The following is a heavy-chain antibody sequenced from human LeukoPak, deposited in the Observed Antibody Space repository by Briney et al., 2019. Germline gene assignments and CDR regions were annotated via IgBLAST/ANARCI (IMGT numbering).Heavy chain of an antibody. CDR2: IYYSGST. CDR1: GGSISTSNYY. V-gene: IGHV4-39*07. Sequence: PSETLSLTCTVSGGSISTSNYYWGWIRQPPGKGLEWIGSIYYSGSTYYNPSLKSRVTISVDTSKNQFSLKLSSVTAADTAVYYCASTGYSSGWYSEYYFDYWGQGTLVTVSS. D-gene: IGHD6-19*01. CDR3: ASTGYSSGWYSEYYFDY. J-gene: IGHJ4*02.